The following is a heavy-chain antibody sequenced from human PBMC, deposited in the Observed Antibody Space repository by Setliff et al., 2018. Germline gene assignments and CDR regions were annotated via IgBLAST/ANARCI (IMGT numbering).Heavy chain of an antibody. CDR1: GFTFSSYW. V-gene: IGHV3-7*03. Sequence: GGSLRLSCAASGFTFSSYWMSWVRQAPGKGLEWVANIKKQDGSHKWYVDSVKGRFTISRDNAKNSLYLQMNGLRAEDTAVYYCTRQASPHPDSSGYYYDLKFYYYMDVWGKGTTVTVSS. CDR3: TRQASPHPDSSGYYYDLKFYYYMDV. CDR2: IKKQDGSHK. D-gene: IGHD3-22*01. J-gene: IGHJ6*03.